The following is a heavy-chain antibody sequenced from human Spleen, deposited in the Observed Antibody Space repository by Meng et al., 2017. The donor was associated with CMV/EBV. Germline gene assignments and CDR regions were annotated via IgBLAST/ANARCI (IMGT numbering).Heavy chain of an antibody. J-gene: IGHJ4*02. CDR2: ISSSSSYI. Sequence: GESLKISCAASGFTFSSYSMYWVRQAPGKGLEWVSSISSSSSYIDYADSVKGRFTISRDNAKNSLYLQMNSLQADETAVYYAAIEQGSCSSANCSRRRVDYWGQGTLVTVSS. V-gene: IGHV3-21*01. D-gene: IGHD2-2*01. CDR3: AIEQGSCSSANCSRRRVDY. CDR1: GFTFSSYS.